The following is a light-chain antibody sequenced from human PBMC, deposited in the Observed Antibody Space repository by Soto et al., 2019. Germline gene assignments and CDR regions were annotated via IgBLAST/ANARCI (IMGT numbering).Light chain of an antibody. J-gene: IGKJ4*01. Sequence: QVTQSAASLSASVGARVTITCRASQDITNSLDWFQQKPGKAPKTLIYDASSLHSGVPSKFRAIESGTDFTLNLRSLQPEDGATYYGQQANSFPLTFGEGTKV. CDR3: QQANSFPLT. CDR2: DAS. CDR1: QDITNS. V-gene: IGKV1-16*02.